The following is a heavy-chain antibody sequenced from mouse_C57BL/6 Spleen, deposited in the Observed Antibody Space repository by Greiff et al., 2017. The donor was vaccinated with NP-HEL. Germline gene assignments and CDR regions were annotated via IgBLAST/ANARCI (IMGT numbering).Heavy chain of an antibody. CDR3: ARSDDGYYLYFDV. Sequence: VQLQQPGAELVRPGTSVKLSCKASGYTFTSYWMHWVKQRPGQGLEWIGVIDPSDSYTNYNQKFKGKATLTVDTSSSTAYMQLSSLTSEDSAVYYCARSDDGYYLYFDVWGTGTTVTVSS. V-gene: IGHV1-59*01. D-gene: IGHD2-3*01. J-gene: IGHJ1*03. CDR2: IDPSDSYT. CDR1: GYTFTSYW.